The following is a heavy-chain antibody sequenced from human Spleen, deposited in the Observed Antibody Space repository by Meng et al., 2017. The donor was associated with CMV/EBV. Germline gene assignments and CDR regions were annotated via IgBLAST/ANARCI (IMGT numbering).Heavy chain of an antibody. CDR2: INPNSGVT. V-gene: IGHV1-2*02. CDR1: GYTFSDYY. Sequence: ASVKVSCKASGYTFSDYYIHWMRQAPGQGPEWMRWINPNSGVTKSAQKFQGRVTMTRDTSISTAYMELSRLISDDTGVYYCARVHAAGTFVGYYFDYWGQGTLVTVSS. CDR3: ARVHAAGTFVGYYFDY. D-gene: IGHD6-13*01. J-gene: IGHJ4*02.